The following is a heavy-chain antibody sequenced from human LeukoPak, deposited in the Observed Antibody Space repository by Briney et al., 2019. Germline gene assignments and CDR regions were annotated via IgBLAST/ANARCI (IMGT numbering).Heavy chain of an antibody. CDR2: ISYDGRNK. V-gene: IGHV3-30*18. J-gene: IGHJ4*02. Sequence: GGSLRLPCAASGFTFSTYNIHWVRQAPGKGLEWVAVISYDGRNKYYADSVKGRFTISRDNSKNTVYLQVNSLRAEDTAVYYCAKYLSGSFDYWGQGTLVTVSS. CDR3: AKYLSGSFDY. D-gene: IGHD3-22*01. CDR1: GFTFSTYN.